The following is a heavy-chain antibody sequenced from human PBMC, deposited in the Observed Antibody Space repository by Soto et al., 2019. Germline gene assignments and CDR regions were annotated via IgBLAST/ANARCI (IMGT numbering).Heavy chain of an antibody. CDR3: ASPSRLDPIYYYYMDV. V-gene: IGHV1-46*03. CDR2: INPSGGST. J-gene: IGHJ6*03. Sequence: GASVKVSCKASGYTFTSYYMHWVRQAPGQGLEWMGIINPSGGSTSYAQKFQGRVTMTRDTSTSTVYMELSSLRSEDTAVYYCASPSRLDPIYYYYMDVWGKGTTVTVSS. CDR1: GYTFTSYY. D-gene: IGHD6-19*01.